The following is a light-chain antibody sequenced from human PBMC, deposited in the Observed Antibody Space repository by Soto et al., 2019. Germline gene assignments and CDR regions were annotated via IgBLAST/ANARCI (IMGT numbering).Light chain of an antibody. CDR2: LAS. J-gene: IGKJ2*01. CDR1: QSVSGSY. CDR3: HQYGDAPQT. Sequence: ENVLTQSPGTLSLSPGERATLSCRASQSVSGSYLAWYQQKPGQAPRLLIYLASTRANGIADRFSGSASGTHFTLSISRLEPEDSAVYYCHQYGDAPQTFGQGTKLEI. V-gene: IGKV3-20*01.